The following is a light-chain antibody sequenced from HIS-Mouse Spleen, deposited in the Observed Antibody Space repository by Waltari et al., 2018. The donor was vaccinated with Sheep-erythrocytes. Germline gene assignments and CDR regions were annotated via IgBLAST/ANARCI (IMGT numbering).Light chain of an antibody. CDR1: SSDGGGYNY. J-gene: IGLJ2*01. CDR2: DVS. V-gene: IGLV2-11*01. CDR3: CSYAGSYTVV. Sequence: QSALTQPRSVSGSPGQSVPISCTGTSSDGGGYNYVSWYQQHPGKAPKLMIYDVSKRPSGVPDRFSGSKSGNTASLTISGLQAEDEADYYCCSYAGSYTVVFGGGTKLTVL.